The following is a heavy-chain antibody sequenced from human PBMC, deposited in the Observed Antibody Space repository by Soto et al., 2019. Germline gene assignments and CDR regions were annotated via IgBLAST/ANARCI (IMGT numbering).Heavy chain of an antibody. V-gene: IGHV4-34*01. CDR2: INHSGST. CDR1: GGSFSGYY. J-gene: IGHJ4*02. D-gene: IGHD3-3*01. Sequence: SETLSLTCAVYGGSFSGYYWSWIRQPPGKGLEWIGEINHSGSTYYNPSLKSRVTISVDTSKNQFSLKLSSVTAADTAVYYCARPSVAIFGILNPFDYWGQGTLVTVSS. CDR3: ARPSVAIFGILNPFDY.